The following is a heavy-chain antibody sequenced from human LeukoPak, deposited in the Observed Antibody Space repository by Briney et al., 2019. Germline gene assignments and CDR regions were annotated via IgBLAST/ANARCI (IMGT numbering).Heavy chain of an antibody. V-gene: IGHV3-23*01. CDR1: GFTFNTYA. Sequence: PGGSLRLSCAASGFTFNTYAMYWVRQAPGKGLEWVSGIFGSGGSAHYADSVKGRFTTSRDNSKNTVYLQMNSLRAEDTAVYYCAKTTTGYSSGRYPGWPADSWGQGVLVTVSS. D-gene: IGHD6-19*01. CDR2: IFGSGGSA. CDR3: AKTTTGYSSGRYPGWPADS. J-gene: IGHJ4*02.